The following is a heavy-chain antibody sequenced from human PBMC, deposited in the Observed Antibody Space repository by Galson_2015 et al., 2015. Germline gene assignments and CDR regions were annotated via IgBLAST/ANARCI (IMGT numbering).Heavy chain of an antibody. CDR3: AKSSADILTGYPLDC. CDR1: GFTFDDYA. CDR2: ITWKSDNI. D-gene: IGHD3-9*01. V-gene: IGHV3-9*01. J-gene: IGHJ4*02. Sequence: SLRLSCAASGFTFDDYAMHWVRQTPGKGLEWVSGITWKSDNIAYADAVKGRFTISRGNAKNFLYLQMNSLRAEDTALYYCAKSSADILTGYPLDCWGQGTLVTVSS.